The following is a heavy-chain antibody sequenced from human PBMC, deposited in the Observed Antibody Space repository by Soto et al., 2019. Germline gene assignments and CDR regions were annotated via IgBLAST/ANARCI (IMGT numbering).Heavy chain of an antibody. V-gene: IGHV1-2*04. CDR3: ARDLYDFQGGGYYYGMDV. J-gene: IGHJ6*02. D-gene: IGHD3-3*01. CDR1: GYTFTGYY. Sequence: GASVKVSCKASGYTFTGYYMHWVRQAPGQGLEWMGWINPNSGGTNYAQKFQGWVTMTRDTSISAAYMELSRLRSDDTAVYYCARDLYDFQGGGYYYGMDVWGQGTTVTSP. CDR2: INPNSGGT.